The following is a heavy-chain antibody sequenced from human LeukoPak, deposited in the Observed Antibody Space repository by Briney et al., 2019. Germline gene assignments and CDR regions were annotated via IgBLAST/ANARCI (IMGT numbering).Heavy chain of an antibody. CDR2: IYYSGST. CDR3: AARRGVISEGKDY. J-gene: IGHJ4*02. D-gene: IGHD3-10*01. CDR1: GGSISSSSYY. Sequence: ETLSLTCTVSGGSISSSSYYWGWIRQPPGKGLEWIGSIYYSGSTYYNPSLKSRVTISVDTSKNQFSLKLSSVTAADTAVYYCAARRGVISEGKDYWGQGTLVTVSS. V-gene: IGHV4-39*07.